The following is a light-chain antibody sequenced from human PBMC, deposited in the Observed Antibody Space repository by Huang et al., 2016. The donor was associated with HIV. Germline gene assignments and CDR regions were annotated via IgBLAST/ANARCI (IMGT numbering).Light chain of an antibody. Sequence: ERVMTQSPVTLSVSPGERATFSCRASQSISSKLAWYQQKPGQAPRLRSYGASTRATGIPTRFSGSGSGTEFTLTISSLQSEDFAVYYCQQYNNWPFTFGPGTRVDIK. CDR3: QQYNNWPFT. V-gene: IGKV3-15*01. CDR1: QSISSK. CDR2: GAS. J-gene: IGKJ3*01.